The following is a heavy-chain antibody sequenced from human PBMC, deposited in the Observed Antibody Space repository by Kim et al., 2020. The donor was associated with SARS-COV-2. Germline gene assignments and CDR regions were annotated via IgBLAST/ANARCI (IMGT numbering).Heavy chain of an antibody. D-gene: IGHD3-10*01. CDR1: GFTFSSYA. V-gene: IGHV3-30-3*01. J-gene: IGHJ4*02. CDR3: ARDFLWFREWDY. Sequence: GSLRLSCAASGFTFSSYAMHWVRQAPGKGLEWVAVISYDGSNKYYADSVKGRFTISRDNSKNTLYLQMNSLRAEDTAVYYCARDFLWFREWDYWGQGTL. CDR2: ISYDGSNK.